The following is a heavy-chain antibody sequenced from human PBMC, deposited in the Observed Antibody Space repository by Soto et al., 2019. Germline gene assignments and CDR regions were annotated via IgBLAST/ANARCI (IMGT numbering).Heavy chain of an antibody. CDR2: ISAYNGNT. D-gene: IGHD4-4*01. CDR1: GYTFTSYG. J-gene: IGHJ6*03. V-gene: IGHV1-18*01. Sequence: QVQLVQSGAEVKKPGASVKVSCKASGYTFTSYGISWVRQAPGQGLEWMGLISAYNGNTNYAQKLQGRVTMTTDTSTSTAYMELRSLRSDDTAVYYCARVTTVTTNYYYYDMDVWGKGTTVTVSS. CDR3: ARVTTVTTNYYYYDMDV.